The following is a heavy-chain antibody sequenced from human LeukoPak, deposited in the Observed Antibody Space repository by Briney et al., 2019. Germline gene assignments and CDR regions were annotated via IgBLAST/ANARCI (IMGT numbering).Heavy chain of an antibody. D-gene: IGHD2-2*01. V-gene: IGHV4-59*08. CDR2: IYYSGST. Sequence: SETLSLTCTVSGGSISSYYWSWIRQPPGKGLEWIGYIYYSGSTNYNPSLKSRVTISVDTSKNQFSLKLSSVTAADTAVYYCARQLYCSSTSCYLTAVDYYYMDVWGKGTTVTVSS. CDR3: ARQLYCSSTSCYLTAVDYYYMDV. J-gene: IGHJ6*03. CDR1: GGSISSYY.